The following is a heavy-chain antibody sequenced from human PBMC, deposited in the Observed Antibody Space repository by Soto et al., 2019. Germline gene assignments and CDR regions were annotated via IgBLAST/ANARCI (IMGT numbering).Heavy chain of an antibody. D-gene: IGHD2-15*01. CDR3: ARGSYCSGGSCYLYLGYYYYGMDV. V-gene: IGHV1-69*01. J-gene: IGHJ6*02. CDR1: GGTFSSYA. Sequence: QVQLVQSGAEVKKPGSSVKVSCKASGGTFSSYAISWVRQAPGQGLEWMGGIIPIFGTANYAQKFQGRVTITADESTSTAYMELSSLRSEDTAVYYCARGSYCSGGSCYLYLGYYYYGMDVWGQGTTVTVSS. CDR2: IIPIFGTA.